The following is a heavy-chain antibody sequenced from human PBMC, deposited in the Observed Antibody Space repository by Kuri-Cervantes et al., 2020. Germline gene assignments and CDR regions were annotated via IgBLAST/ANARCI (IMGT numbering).Heavy chain of an antibody. CDR3: AKENTYYYDSSGYLQS. CDR2: ISWDGGST. D-gene: IGHD3-22*01. CDR1: GFTFSSYW. Sequence: GESLKISCAASGFTFSSYWMSWVRQAPGKGLEWVSLISWDGGSTYYADSVKGRFTISRDNSKNSLYLQMNSLRTEDTALYYCAKENTYYYDSSGYLQSWGQGTLVTVSS. V-gene: IGHV3-43*01. J-gene: IGHJ4*02.